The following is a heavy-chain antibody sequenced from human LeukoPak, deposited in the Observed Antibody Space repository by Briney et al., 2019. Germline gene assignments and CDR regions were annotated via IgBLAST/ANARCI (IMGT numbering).Heavy chain of an antibody. Sequence: SETLSLTCTVSGGSISSYYWSWIRQPPGKGLEWIGYIYYSGSTNYNPSLKSRVTMSVDTSKNQFSLKLSSVTAADTAVYYCARCQRGWELLPGSSDAFDIWGQGTMVTVSS. CDR1: GGSISSYY. J-gene: IGHJ3*02. V-gene: IGHV4-59*12. CDR2: IYYSGST. CDR3: ARCQRGWELLPGSSDAFDI. D-gene: IGHD1-26*01.